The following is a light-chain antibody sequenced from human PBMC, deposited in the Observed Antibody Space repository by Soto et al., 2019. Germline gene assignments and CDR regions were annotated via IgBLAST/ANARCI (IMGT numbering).Light chain of an antibody. CDR2: AAS. CDR1: QSGGSN. V-gene: IGKV3-15*01. CDR3: HQSRKWSPIT. Sequence: EVVMTQSPATLSVSPGETATLSCRASQSGGSNLAWYQQKPGQAPRLLIYAASTRATRIPARFSGAGSGTEFTLTITGLQSEDFAVYYCHQSRKWSPITFGQGTRLEIK. J-gene: IGKJ5*01.